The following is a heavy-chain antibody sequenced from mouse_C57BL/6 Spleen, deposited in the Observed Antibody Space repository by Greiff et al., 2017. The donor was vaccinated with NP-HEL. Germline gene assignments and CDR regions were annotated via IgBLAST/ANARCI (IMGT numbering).Heavy chain of an antibody. CDR3: ARSPSETAQATGGFAY. CDR1: GYTFTSYW. D-gene: IGHD3-2*02. Sequence: QVQLQQPGAELVRPGSSVKLSCKASGYTFTSYWMHWVKQRPIQGLEWIGNIDPSDSETHYNQKFKDKATLTVDKSSSTAYMQLSSLTSEDSAVYYCARSPSETAQATGGFAYWGQGTLVTVSA. V-gene: IGHV1-52*01. CDR2: IDPSDSET. J-gene: IGHJ3*01.